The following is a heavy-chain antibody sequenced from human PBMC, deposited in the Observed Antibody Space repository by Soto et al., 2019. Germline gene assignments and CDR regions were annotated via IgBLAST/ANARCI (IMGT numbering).Heavy chain of an antibody. CDR1: GYTFTIYA. J-gene: IGHJ3*02. Sequence: ASVKVSCKASGYTFTIYAMHCVLQAPGQRLEWMGCINAGNGNTKYSQKFQGRVTITRDTSASTAYMELSSLRSEDTAVYYCAREGSHDAFDIWGQGTMVTVSS. CDR2: INAGNGNT. CDR3: AREGSHDAFDI. V-gene: IGHV1-3*01. D-gene: IGHD1-26*01.